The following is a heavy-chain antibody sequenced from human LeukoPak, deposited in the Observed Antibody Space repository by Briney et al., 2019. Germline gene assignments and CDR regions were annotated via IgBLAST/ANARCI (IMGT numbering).Heavy chain of an antibody. CDR1: GYTFTDYY. D-gene: IGHD3-3*01. CDR3: ARIRRNDFWSGYNLPNAFDI. Sequence: ASVKVSCKASGYTFTDYYMHWVRQAPGQGLEWMGWIKPNSGGTNYAQKLQGRVTMTTDTSTSTAYMELRSLRSDDTAVYYCARIRRNDFWSGYNLPNAFDIWGQGTMVTVSS. V-gene: IGHV1-2*02. CDR2: IKPNSGGT. J-gene: IGHJ3*02.